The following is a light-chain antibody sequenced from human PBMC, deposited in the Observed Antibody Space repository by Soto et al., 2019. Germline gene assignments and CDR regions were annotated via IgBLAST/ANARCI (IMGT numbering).Light chain of an antibody. CDR3: QQSYSTPLYT. V-gene: IGKV1-39*01. CDR1: RSINSS. J-gene: IGKJ2*01. CDR2: AAS. Sequence: DIQMTQSPSSLSASVGDRVTITCRASRSINSSLNWYQQKPGEAPKLLIYAASSLQSGVPSRVSGSGAGTDFTLTISTLQPDDFATYYCQQSYSTPLYTFGQGTKVDIK.